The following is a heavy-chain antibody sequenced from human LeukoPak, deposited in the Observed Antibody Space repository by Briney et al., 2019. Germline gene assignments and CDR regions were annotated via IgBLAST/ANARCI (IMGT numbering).Heavy chain of an antibody. Sequence: PGGSLRLSCAASGFTFNSYAMSWVRQAPGKGLEWVSAISASGGTTYYADSVKGRFTISRDNSKNTLYLQMNSLRVDDTAVYYCAEAGGQDIADYYGMDVWGQGTTVTVSS. J-gene: IGHJ6*02. V-gene: IGHV3-23*01. CDR3: AEAGGQDIADYYGMDV. CDR2: ISASGGTT. D-gene: IGHD2-15*01. CDR1: GFTFNSYA.